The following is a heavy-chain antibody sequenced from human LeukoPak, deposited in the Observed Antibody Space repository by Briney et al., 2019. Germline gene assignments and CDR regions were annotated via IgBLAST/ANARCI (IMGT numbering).Heavy chain of an antibody. Sequence: GGSLRLSCTASGFTFGDYAMSWVSHAPGEGLEWVGFIRRKAHGGTPKYAASAKSIFTISRDGFKSIGSLQIDRLKIYDKDAYSGTRVRHWLVRWFDPWGRGTLVTVSS. D-gene: IGHD6-19*01. CDR3: TRVRHWLVRWFDP. J-gene: IGHJ5*02. CDR1: GFTFGDYA. V-gene: IGHV3-49*04. CDR2: IRRKAHGGTP.